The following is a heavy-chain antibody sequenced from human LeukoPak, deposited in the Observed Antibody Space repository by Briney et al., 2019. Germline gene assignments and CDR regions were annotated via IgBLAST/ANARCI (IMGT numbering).Heavy chain of an antibody. CDR2: ISPDNSAV. V-gene: IGHV3-48*01. J-gene: IGHJ3*02. D-gene: IGHD1-20*01. CDR1: GFTFSNFA. CDR3: TRVLIGTVVAFDI. Sequence: GGSLRLSCAASGFTFSNFAMTWVRQAPGKGLEWVSYISPDNSAVYYAGSLRGRFTISRDNAKNSVYLQMNSLRAEDTALYYCTRVLIGTVVAFDIWGQGTMVTVSS.